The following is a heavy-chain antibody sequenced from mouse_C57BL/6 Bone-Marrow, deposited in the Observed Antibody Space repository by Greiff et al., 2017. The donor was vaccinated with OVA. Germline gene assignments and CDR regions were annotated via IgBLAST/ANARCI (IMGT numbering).Heavy chain of an antibody. CDR3: YYYGSTYAMDY. Sequence: EVQLQQSGAELVRPGASVKLSCTASGFNIKDDYMHWVKQRPEQGLEWIGWIDPENGDTEYASKFQGKATITADTSSNTAYLQLSSLTSEDTAVYYCYYYGSTYAMDYWGQGTSVTVSS. CDR2: IDPENGDT. J-gene: IGHJ4*01. V-gene: IGHV14-4*01. CDR1: GFNIKDDY. D-gene: IGHD1-1*01.